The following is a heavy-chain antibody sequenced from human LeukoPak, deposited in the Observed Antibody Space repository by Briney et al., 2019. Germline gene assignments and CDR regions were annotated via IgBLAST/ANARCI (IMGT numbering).Heavy chain of an antibody. V-gene: IGHV4-34*01. CDR2: INHSGST. CDR1: GGSFSGYY. CDR3: ARGPNHSSGWFH. J-gene: IGHJ4*02. D-gene: IGHD6-19*01. Sequence: PSETLSLTCAVYGGSFSGYYWSWIRQPPGKGLEWIGEINHSGSTNYNPSLKSRVTMSVDTSKNQFSLKLSSVTAADTAVYYCARGPNHSSGWFHWGQGTLVTVSS.